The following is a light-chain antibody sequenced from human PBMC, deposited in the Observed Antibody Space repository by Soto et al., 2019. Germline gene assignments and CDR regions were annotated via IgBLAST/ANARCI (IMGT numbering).Light chain of an antibody. Sequence: DIQVTQSPPSMAASVGARVTITSRASQDIGNWMTWYKQKPGKAPKLLSYSASTLVRGVPSRFRGRGSGTEFTLTISSLKPDDFATYYCQQYNSYAITFGQGTRLEIK. CDR2: SAS. J-gene: IGKJ5*01. CDR1: QDIGNW. V-gene: IGKV1-5*03. CDR3: QQYNSYAIT.